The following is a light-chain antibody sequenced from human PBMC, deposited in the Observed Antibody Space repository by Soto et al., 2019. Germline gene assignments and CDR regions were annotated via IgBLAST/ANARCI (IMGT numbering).Light chain of an antibody. CDR2: GAS. J-gene: IGKJ1*01. Sequence: DIQMTQSPSSLSASVGDRVTITCRASQGISNYLAWYQQKPGKVPRLLIYGASTLESGVPSRFSGTRSGTDFTLTNSSLQPEDVATYYCQKYDSAPRTFGQGTKVEIK. CDR1: QGISNY. V-gene: IGKV1-27*01. CDR3: QKYDSAPRT.